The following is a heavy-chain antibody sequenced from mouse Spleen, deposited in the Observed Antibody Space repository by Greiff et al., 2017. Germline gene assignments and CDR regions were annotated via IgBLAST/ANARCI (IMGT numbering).Heavy chain of an antibody. V-gene: IGHV5-9*01. D-gene: IGHD2-4*01. J-gene: IGHJ2*01. CDR3: ARHERYDYYFDY. Sequence: EVMLVESGGGLVKPGGSLKLSCAASGFTFSSYTMSWVRQTPEKRLEWVATISGGGGNTYYPDSVKGRFTISRDNAKNTLYLQMSSLRSEDTALYYCARHERYDYYFDYWGQGTTLTVSS. CDR1: GFTFSSYT. CDR2: ISGGGGNT.